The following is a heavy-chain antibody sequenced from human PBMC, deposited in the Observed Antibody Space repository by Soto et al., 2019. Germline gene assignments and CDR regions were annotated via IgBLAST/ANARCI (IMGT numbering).Heavy chain of an antibody. CDR1: GFSLSTSGMC. J-gene: IGHJ4*02. CDR3: ARGPNYDILTGYYTPFDY. V-gene: IGHV2-70*11. D-gene: IGHD3-9*01. Sequence: SGPTLGNPTQTLTLTCTFSGFSLSTSGMCVSWIRQPPGKALEWLARIDWDDDKYYSTSLKTRLTISKDTSKNQVVLTMTNMDPVDTATYYCARGPNYDILTGYYTPFDYWGQGTLVTVSS. CDR2: IDWDDDK.